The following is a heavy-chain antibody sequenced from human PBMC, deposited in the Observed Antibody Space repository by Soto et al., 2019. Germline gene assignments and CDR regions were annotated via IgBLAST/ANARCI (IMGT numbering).Heavy chain of an antibody. D-gene: IGHD3-3*01. CDR2: ISYAGSDK. Sequence: QLQLVESGGGVVQPGRSLRLSCAASGFTFSDYGMHWVRQAPGTGLEWVAVISYAGSDKYYADAVKGRFTISRDNSKNRLYLQMNSLRAEDTAVYYCATMERLFDYWGQGTLVTVSS. CDR1: GFTFSDYG. J-gene: IGHJ4*02. V-gene: IGHV3-30*03. CDR3: ATMERLFDY.